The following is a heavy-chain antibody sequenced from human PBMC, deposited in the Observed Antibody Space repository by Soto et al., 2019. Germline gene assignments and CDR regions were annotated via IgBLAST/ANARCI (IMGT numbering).Heavy chain of an antibody. CDR2: IIPYYNTL. D-gene: IGHD2-2*01. CDR3: ASGASRLYPSFFDS. V-gene: IGHV1-69*01. CDR1: EGTFNSYA. J-gene: IGHJ4*02. Sequence: QAQVVQSGAEVRKPGSSVKLSCKASEGTFNSYAISWVRQAPGQGLEWMGGIIPYYNTLNYAQKFQDRVTITADDSTNTVYMELSSLRSDDTAVYLCASGASRLYPSFFDSWAQGTLVNVSS.